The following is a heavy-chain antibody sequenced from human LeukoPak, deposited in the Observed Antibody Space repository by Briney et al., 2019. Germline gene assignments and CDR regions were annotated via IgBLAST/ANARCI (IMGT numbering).Heavy chain of an antibody. CDR1: GFTFSSYA. CDR2: ISYDGSNK. J-gene: IGHJ4*02. CDR3: ARDQKVTYYFDY. D-gene: IGHD5-18*01. Sequence: GGSLRLSCAASGFTFSSYAMHWVRQAPGKGLEWVAVISYDGSNKYYADSVKGRFTISRDNSKNTLYLQMNSLRAEDTAVYYCARDQKVTYYFDYWGQGTLVTVSS. V-gene: IGHV3-30-3*01.